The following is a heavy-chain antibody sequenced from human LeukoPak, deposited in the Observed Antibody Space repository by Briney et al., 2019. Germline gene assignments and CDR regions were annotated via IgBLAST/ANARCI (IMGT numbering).Heavy chain of an antibody. Sequence: GGSLRLSRATSRFIFTSYDMHWFRQAPGKGLEWVAFIRYSETETYYADSVKGRFTISRDNSKDTLYLQMNSLRAEDTAVYYCAKTLPRYYVKVSYPDYWGQGTLVIVSS. CDR2: IRYSETET. CDR1: RFIFTSYD. CDR3: AKTLPRYYVKVSYPDY. J-gene: IGHJ4*02. D-gene: IGHD3-10*02. V-gene: IGHV3-30*02.